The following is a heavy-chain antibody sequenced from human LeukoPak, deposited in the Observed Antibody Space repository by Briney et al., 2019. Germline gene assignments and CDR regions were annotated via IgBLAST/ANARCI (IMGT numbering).Heavy chain of an antibody. V-gene: IGHV1-2*02. J-gene: IGHJ4*02. CDR3: ARVFQYYYDRSGSPELVSHFDY. Sequence: ASVKVSCKTSGYFFTDYQMHWVRQAPGQGLEWMGWINPKSGGTNYAQKFAGRVTVTRDTSINTAYMELSRLTFDDTAVYYCARVFQYYYDRSGSPELVSHFDYWGQGTLVTVSS. CDR2: INPKSGGT. CDR1: GYFFTDYQ. D-gene: IGHD3-22*01.